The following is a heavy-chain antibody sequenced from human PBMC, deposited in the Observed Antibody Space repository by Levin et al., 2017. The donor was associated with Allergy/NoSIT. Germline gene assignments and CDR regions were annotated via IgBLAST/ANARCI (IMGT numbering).Heavy chain of an antibody. CDR1: GGSISSSNW. D-gene: IGHD1-1*01. CDR2: IYHSGST. V-gene: IGHV4-4*02. Sequence: SQTLSLTCAVSGGSISSSNWWSWVRQPPGKGLEWIGEIYHSGSTNYNPSLKSRVTISVDKSKNQFSLKLSSVTAADTAVYYCARAITVQLERRIKGWFDPWGQGTLVTVSS. J-gene: IGHJ5*02. CDR3: ARAITVQLERRIKGWFDP.